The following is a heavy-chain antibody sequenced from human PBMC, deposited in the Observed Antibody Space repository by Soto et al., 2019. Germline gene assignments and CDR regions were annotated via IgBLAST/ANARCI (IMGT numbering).Heavy chain of an antibody. CDR1: GGSIRDYY. D-gene: IGHD3-22*01. V-gene: IGHV4-59*08. Sequence: SETLSLTCTVSGGSIRDYYWGWIRQSPGKGLEWIGYIFHTGTTSYNPSLKSRVTLSVDTSQSQFSLKLNSVTAADTAVYYCTTEAYDNSGSLAFDIWGPGTLVTVSS. CDR3: TTEAYDNSGSLAFDI. CDR2: IFHTGTT. J-gene: IGHJ3*02.